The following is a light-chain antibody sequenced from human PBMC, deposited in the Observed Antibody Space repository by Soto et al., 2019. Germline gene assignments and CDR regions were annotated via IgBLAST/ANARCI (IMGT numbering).Light chain of an antibody. V-gene: IGKV3-20*01. CDR2: GAS. CDR3: QQYDNRPPA. Sequence: EIVLTQSPGTLSFSPGERSTLSCKASQSVSSSYLAWYQQKPGQAPRLLIYGASSRATGIPDRFSGSGSGTDFTLTISSLQPEDIATYYCQQYDNRPPAFGQGTRLEIK. J-gene: IGKJ5*01. CDR1: QSVSSSY.